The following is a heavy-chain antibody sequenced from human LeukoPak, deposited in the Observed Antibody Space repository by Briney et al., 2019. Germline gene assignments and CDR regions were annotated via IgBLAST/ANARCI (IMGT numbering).Heavy chain of an antibody. Sequence: SETLSLTCTVSGGSISSGSYYWSWIRQPAGMGLEWIGRIYTSGSTNYNPSLKSRVTISVDTSKNQFSLKLSSVTAADTAVYYCAYSSGWYPFDYWGQGTLVTVSS. CDR1: GGSISSGSYY. J-gene: IGHJ4*02. D-gene: IGHD6-19*01. CDR2: IYTSGST. V-gene: IGHV4-61*02. CDR3: AYSSGWYPFDY.